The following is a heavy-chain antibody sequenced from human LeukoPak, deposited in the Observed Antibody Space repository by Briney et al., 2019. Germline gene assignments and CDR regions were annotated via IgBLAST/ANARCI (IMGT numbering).Heavy chain of an antibody. CDR1: GVYFSSSGCY. J-gene: IGHJ4*02. CDR3: ARDSGSYSFQS. CDR2: IFYTGNT. Sequence: SETLSLTCSVSGVYFSSSGCYWGWIRQPPGKGLEWIGSIFYTGNTYYNPSLKSRITISADTSKNQFSLKLTSVTAADTAVYYCARDSGSYSFQSWGQGTLVTVFS. D-gene: IGHD1-26*01. V-gene: IGHV4-39*07.